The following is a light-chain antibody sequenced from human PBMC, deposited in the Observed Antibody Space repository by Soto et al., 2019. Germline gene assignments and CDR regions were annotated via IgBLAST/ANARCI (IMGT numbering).Light chain of an antibody. J-gene: IGKJ4*01. CDR1: QSVSSN. V-gene: IGKV3-15*01. CDR2: GAS. Sequence: IVMTQSPATLSVSPGERATLSCRASQSVSSNLAWYQQKPGQAPRLLIYGASTRATGIPARFSGSGSGTEFTLTISSLQSEDFAVYYCQQYNNWPITFGGGTKVDI. CDR3: QQYNNWPIT.